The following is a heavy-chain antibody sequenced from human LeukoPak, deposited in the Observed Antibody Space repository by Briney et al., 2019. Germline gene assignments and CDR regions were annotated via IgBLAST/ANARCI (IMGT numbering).Heavy chain of an antibody. CDR1: GLTFTNYW. Sequence: GGPLRLSCTASGLTFTNYWMIWVRQAPGKGLEWVANINHDASEKYYVGSVEGRLTISRDNAKNSLFLQMNSLRAEDTGVYYCATSSYSSSSSWGQGTLVTVSS. J-gene: IGHJ5*02. CDR2: INHDASEK. D-gene: IGHD6-6*01. CDR3: ATSSYSSSSS. V-gene: IGHV3-7*01.